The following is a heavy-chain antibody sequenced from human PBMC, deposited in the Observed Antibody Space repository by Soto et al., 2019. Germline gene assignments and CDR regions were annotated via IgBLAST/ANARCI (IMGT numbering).Heavy chain of an antibody. CDR1: GFTFTTYA. D-gene: IGHD2-2*01. CDR2: ISGSGGNT. J-gene: IGHJ4*02. V-gene: IGHV3-23*01. Sequence: EVQLLESGGGLVQPGGSLRLSCAASGFTFTTYAMNWVRQAPGKGLEWVSAISGSGGNTYYADSVKGRFTISRDNSKNTLFLQMNSLRAEDTALYYCAKYDTSINSDNDYWGQGTLVTVSS. CDR3: AKYDTSINSDNDY.